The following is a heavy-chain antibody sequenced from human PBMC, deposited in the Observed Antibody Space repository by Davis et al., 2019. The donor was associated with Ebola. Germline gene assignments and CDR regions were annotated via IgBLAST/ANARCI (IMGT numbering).Heavy chain of an antibody. J-gene: IGHJ5*02. CDR2: ISAYNGNT. V-gene: IGHV1-18*04. Sequence: ASVKVSCKASGYTFTSYGISWVRQAPGQGLEWMGWISAYNGNTNYAQKLQGRVTMTTDTSTSTAYMELRSLRSDDTAVYYCARDRYYDFWSGYPNWFDPWGQGTLVTVSS. CDR1: GYTFTSYG. CDR3: ARDRYYDFWSGYPNWFDP. D-gene: IGHD3-3*01.